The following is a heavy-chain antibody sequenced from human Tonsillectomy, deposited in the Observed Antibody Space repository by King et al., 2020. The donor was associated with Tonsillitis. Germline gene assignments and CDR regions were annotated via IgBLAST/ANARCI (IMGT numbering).Heavy chain of an antibody. Sequence: VQLVQSGAEGKKRGAAVKGSCKASGYTFTSYGISWVRQAPGQGLEWMGWISAYNGNTNYAQKLQGRVTMTTDTSTSTAYMELRSLRSDDTAVYYCARDEVYCSSTSCFPLERLNYFDYWGQGTLVTVSS. D-gene: IGHD2-2*01. CDR3: ARDEVYCSSTSCFPLERLNYFDY. CDR1: GYTFTSYG. CDR2: ISAYNGNT. V-gene: IGHV1-18*04. J-gene: IGHJ4*02.